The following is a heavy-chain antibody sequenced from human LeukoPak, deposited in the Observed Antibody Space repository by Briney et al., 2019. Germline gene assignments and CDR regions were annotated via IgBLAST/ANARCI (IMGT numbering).Heavy chain of an antibody. CDR3: ARGGFGELSYNWFDP. D-gene: IGHD3-10*01. Sequence: ASVKVSCKASGYTFTSYGISWVRQAPGQGLEWMGWISAYNGNTNYAQKLQGRVTMTTDTSTSTASMELRSLRSDDTAVYYCARGGFGELSYNWFDPWGQGTLVTVSS. V-gene: IGHV1-18*01. J-gene: IGHJ5*02. CDR2: ISAYNGNT. CDR1: GYTFTSYG.